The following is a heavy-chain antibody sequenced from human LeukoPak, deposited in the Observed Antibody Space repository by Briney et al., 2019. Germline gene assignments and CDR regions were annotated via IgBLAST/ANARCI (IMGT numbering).Heavy chain of an antibody. J-gene: IGHJ4*02. Sequence: SETLSLTCTFSGGSITSYYWTWIRQPPGKGLEWIGYIYYSGSPNYNPSLKSRVTISVDTSKNQFSLKLSSVTAADTAVYYCATGAPLPLDFWGQGTLVTVSS. CDR2: IYYSGSP. D-gene: IGHD1-26*01. V-gene: IGHV4-59*08. CDR3: ATGAPLPLDF. CDR1: GGSITSYY.